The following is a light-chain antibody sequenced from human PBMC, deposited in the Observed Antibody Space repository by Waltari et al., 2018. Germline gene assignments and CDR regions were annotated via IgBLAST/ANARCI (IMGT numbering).Light chain of an antibody. J-gene: IGKJ4*01. Sequence: CPEGQTISTSTSVYQQRPGQAPKVLVFGASRLQSEVPSRFSGSGSGTDFTLTIDSLQPEDFATYYCQQTYSPPLTFGGGTKVDIK. CDR2: GAS. V-gene: IGKV1-39*01. CDR3: QQTYSPPLT. CDR1: QTISTS.